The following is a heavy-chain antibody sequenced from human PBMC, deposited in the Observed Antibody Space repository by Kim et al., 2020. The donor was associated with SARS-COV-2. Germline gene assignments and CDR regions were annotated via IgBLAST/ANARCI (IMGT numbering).Heavy chain of an antibody. CDR3: ARGTWGGGGWGYGSGQYNRFDP. V-gene: IGHV1-46*03. J-gene: IGHJ5*02. CDR1: GYTFTSSH. Sequence: ASVKVSCKASGYTFTSSHIQWVRQAPGQGLEWMGIINPSGGSTIYAQKLQGRVTMNRDTSTGTVYMELSSLRSEDTALYYCARGTWGGGGWGYGSGQYNRFDPWGQGTLVTVSS. CDR2: INPSGGST. D-gene: IGHD3-10*01.